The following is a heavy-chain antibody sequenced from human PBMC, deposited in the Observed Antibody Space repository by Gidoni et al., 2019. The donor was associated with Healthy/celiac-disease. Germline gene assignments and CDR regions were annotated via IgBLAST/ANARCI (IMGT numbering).Heavy chain of an antibody. CDR3: ASDPGIAVAGTWNYYYGMDV. V-gene: IGHV1-58*01. CDR2: IVVGSGNT. D-gene: IGHD6-19*01. CDR1: GFTFTSSA. J-gene: IGHJ6*02. Sequence: QMQLVQSGPEVKKPGTSVKVSCKASGFTFTSSAVQWVRQARGQRLEWIGWIVVGSGNTNYAQKFQERVTITRDMSTSTAYMELSSLRSEDTAVYYCASDPGIAVAGTWNYYYGMDVWGQGTTVTVSS.